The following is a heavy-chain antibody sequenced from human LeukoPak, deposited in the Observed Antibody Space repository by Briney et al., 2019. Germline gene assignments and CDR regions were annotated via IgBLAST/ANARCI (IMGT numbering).Heavy chain of an antibody. V-gene: IGHV4-30-4*01. Sequence: PSETLSLTCTVSGGSISSGASYWSWIRQPPGKGLEWIWYIYYSGTTYYNPSLKSRVTMSVDTSKNQFSLKLSSVTAADTAVYYCATGFATAVTSLAFDIWGQGTVVTVSS. CDR2: IYYSGTT. J-gene: IGHJ3*02. CDR1: GGSISSGASY. CDR3: ATGFATAVTSLAFDI. D-gene: IGHD4-17*01.